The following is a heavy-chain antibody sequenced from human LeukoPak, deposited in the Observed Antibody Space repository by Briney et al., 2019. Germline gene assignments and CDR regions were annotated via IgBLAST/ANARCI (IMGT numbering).Heavy chain of an antibody. CDR3: ASSGHTPPGAFDI. V-gene: IGHV4-4*07. Sequence: SETLSLTCTVSGGSISSYYWSWIRQPAGKGLEWIGRIYTSGNTNYNPSLKSRVTISVDKSKNQFSLNLSSVTAADTAMYYCASSGHTPPGAFDIWGQGTMVTVSS. CDR2: IYTSGNT. D-gene: IGHD2-15*01. CDR1: GGSISSYY. J-gene: IGHJ3*02.